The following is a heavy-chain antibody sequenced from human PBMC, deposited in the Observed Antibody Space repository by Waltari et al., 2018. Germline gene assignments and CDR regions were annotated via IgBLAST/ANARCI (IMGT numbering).Heavy chain of an antibody. J-gene: IGHJ4*02. V-gene: IGHV4-59*01. CDR1: GGSISSYY. CDR2: ISNSGST. CDR3: ARGSGWYYY. D-gene: IGHD6-19*01. Sequence: QVQLQESGPGLVKPSETLSLTCTVSGGSISSYYWSWIRQPPGKGLEWIGYISNSGSTDYNPALKSRVTRSVDTSKNQFSLKLSSVTAADTAMYYCARGSGWYYYWGQGTLVTVS.